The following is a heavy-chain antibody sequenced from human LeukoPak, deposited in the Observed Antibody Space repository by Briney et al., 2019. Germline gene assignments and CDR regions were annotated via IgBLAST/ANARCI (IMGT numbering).Heavy chain of an antibody. CDR3: ARAPDDYDFWSGYYTTWRYFDY. CDR2: ISSSSSYI. D-gene: IGHD3-3*01. V-gene: IGHV3-21*01. CDR1: GFTFSSYS. Sequence: PGGSLRLSCAASGFTFSSYSMNWVRQAPGKGLEWVSSISSSSSYIYYADSVKGRLTISRDNAKNSLYLQMNSLRAEDTAVYYCARAPDDYDFWSGYYTTWRYFDYWGQGTLVTVSS. J-gene: IGHJ4*02.